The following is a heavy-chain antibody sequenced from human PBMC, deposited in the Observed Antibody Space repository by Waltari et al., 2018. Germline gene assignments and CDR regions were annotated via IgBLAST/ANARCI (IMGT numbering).Heavy chain of an antibody. V-gene: IGHV1-24*01. CDR1: GYTLTELS. CDR2: FDPKDGET. D-gene: IGHD6-19*01. Sequence: QVQLVQSGAEVKKPGSSVKVSCKVSGYTLTELSMHWVRQAPGKGLEWMGGFDPKDGETIYAQKFQGRVTMTEDTSTDTAYMELSSLRSEDTAVYYCATDSGIAVAGYYYYGMDVWGQGTTVTVSS. J-gene: IGHJ6*02. CDR3: ATDSGIAVAGYYYYGMDV.